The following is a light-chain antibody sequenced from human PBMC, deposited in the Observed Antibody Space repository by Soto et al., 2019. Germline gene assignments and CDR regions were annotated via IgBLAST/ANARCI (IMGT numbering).Light chain of an antibody. Sequence: DIQVTQSPSSLSASVGDRVTITCRASQNISSYLNWYQKKPGKAPNFLIYAASTLQRGVPPRFSGGGSGTDFTLTISGLRPEDFATYYRQQSYNTPFTFGGGTKMDIK. CDR2: AAS. CDR3: QQSYNTPFT. V-gene: IGKV1-39*01. J-gene: IGKJ4*01. CDR1: QNISSY.